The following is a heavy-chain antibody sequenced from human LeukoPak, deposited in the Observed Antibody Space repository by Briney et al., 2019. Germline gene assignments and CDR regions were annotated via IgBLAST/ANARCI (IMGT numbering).Heavy chain of an antibody. V-gene: IGHV3-11*01. CDR3: ARGEDSSGYFL. CDR2: ISSGSTI. CDR1: GFTFSDYY. D-gene: IGHD3-22*01. J-gene: IGHJ4*02. Sequence: PGGSLRLSCAASGFTFSDYYMSWIRQAPGKGLEWVSYISSGSTIYYADSVKGRFTISRDNAKNSLYLQMNSLRAEDTAVYYCARGEDSSGYFLWGQGTLVTVSS.